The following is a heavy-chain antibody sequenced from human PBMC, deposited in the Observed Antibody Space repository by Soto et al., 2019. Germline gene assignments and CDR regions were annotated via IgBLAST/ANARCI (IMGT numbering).Heavy chain of an antibody. Sequence: SVKVSCKXSGGTFSSYAISWVRQAPGQGLEWMGGIIPIFGTANYAQKFQGRVTITADESTSTAYMELSSLRSEDTAVYYCARFLVVTPVLSAFDIWGQGTMVTV. CDR3: ARFLVVTPVLSAFDI. V-gene: IGHV1-69*13. CDR1: GGTFSSYA. J-gene: IGHJ3*02. CDR2: IIPIFGTA. D-gene: IGHD3-22*01.